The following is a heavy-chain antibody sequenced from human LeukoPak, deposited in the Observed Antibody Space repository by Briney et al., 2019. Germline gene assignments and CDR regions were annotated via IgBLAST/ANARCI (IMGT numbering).Heavy chain of an antibody. Sequence: SETLSLTCTVSGGPISSSTHYWGWIRQPPGKGLEWIGTMYYSGTTYYSQSLKSRINMSVDTSKNQFSLKLSSVTAADTAIYYCARASVVRGFDYWGQGTLVTVSS. CDR3: ARASVVRGFDY. J-gene: IGHJ4*02. CDR1: GGPISSSTHY. CDR2: MYYSGTT. D-gene: IGHD3-10*01. V-gene: IGHV4-39*02.